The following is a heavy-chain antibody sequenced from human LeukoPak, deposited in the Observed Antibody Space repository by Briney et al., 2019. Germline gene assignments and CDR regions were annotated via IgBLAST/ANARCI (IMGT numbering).Heavy chain of an antibody. Sequence: ASVKVSCKASGYTFTGYYMHWVRQAPGQGLEWMGWINPNSGGTNYAQKFQGRVTMTRDTSIRTAYMELSRLRSDDTAVYYCARPPRRIAAAGTESRYFDYWGQGTLVTVSS. CDR3: ARPPRRIAAAGTESRYFDY. V-gene: IGHV1-2*02. CDR1: GYTFTGYY. CDR2: INPNSGGT. D-gene: IGHD6-13*01. J-gene: IGHJ4*02.